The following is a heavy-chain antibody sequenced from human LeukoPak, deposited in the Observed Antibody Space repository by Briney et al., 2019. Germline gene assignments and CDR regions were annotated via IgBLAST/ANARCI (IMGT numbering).Heavy chain of an antibody. CDR2: ISAYNGNT. V-gene: IGHV1-18*01. D-gene: IGHD5-18*01. CDR3: ARAVDTAMVRGGSQHWFDP. J-gene: IGHJ5*02. CDR1: GYTFTSYG. Sequence: ASVKVSCKASGYTFTSYGISWVRQAPGQGLEWMGWISAYNGNTNYAQKLQGRVTMTTDTSTSTAYMELGSLRSDDTAVYYCARAVDTAMVRGGSQHWFDPWGQGTLVTVSS.